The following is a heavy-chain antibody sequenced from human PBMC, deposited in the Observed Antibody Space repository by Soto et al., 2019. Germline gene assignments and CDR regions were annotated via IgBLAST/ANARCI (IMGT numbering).Heavy chain of an antibody. J-gene: IGHJ6*02. D-gene: IGHD3-22*01. V-gene: IGHV1-69*13. CDR1: GGTFSSYA. CDR2: IIPIFGTA. CDR3: ASGYYRYYYYGMDV. Sequence: EASVKVSCKASGGTFSSYAISWVRQAPGQGLEWMGGIIPIFGTANYAQKFQGRVTITADESTSTAYMELSSLRSEDTAVYYCASGYYRYYYYGMDVWGQGTTVTVSS.